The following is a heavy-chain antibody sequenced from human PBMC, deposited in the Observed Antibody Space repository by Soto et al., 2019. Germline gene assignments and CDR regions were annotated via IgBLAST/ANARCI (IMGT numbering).Heavy chain of an antibody. CDR3: ARGSPYYYYYYGMDV. Sequence: QVPLVQSGAEVKKPGASVKVSCKASGYTFTGYYMHWVRQAPGQGLEWMGWINPNSGGTNYAQKFQGRVTMTRDTSISTAYMELSRLRSDDTAVYYCARGSPYYYYYYGMDVWGQGTTVTVSS. D-gene: IGHD2-15*01. CDR2: INPNSGGT. CDR1: GYTFTGYY. J-gene: IGHJ6*02. V-gene: IGHV1-2*02.